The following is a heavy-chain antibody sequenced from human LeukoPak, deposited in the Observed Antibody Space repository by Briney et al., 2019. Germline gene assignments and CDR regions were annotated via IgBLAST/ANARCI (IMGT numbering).Heavy chain of an antibody. CDR2: IGIDSGNT. CDR1: GLPLSDYS. J-gene: IGHJ4*02. Sequence: GGSLRLSCTASGLPLSDYSMNWVRQAPGKGLEWISYIGIDSGNTKYGDSVRGRFTVSADNAKNSLFLQMNSLRAEDTAVYYCARDHNYAFDNWGQGTLVSVSS. V-gene: IGHV3-48*04. CDR3: ARDHNYAFDN. D-gene: IGHD1-1*01.